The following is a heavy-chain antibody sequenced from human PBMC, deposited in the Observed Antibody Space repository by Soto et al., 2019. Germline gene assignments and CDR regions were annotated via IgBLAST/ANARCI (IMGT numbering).Heavy chain of an antibody. CDR1: GGSISSGGYY. CDR3: ARDRQSRGYNAFDI. V-gene: IGHV4-31*03. D-gene: IGHD6-25*01. Sequence: ASETLSLTCTVSGGSISSGGYYWSWIRQHPGKGLEWIGYIYYSGSTYYNPSLKSRVTISVDTSKNQFSLKLSSVTAADTAAYYCARDRQSRGYNAFDIWGQGTMVTVSS. J-gene: IGHJ3*02. CDR2: IYYSGST.